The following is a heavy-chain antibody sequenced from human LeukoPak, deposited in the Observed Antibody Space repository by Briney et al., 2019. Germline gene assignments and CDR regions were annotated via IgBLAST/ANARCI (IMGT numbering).Heavy chain of an antibody. V-gene: IGHV4-59*08. Sequence: SETLSLTCTVSGGSISSYYWSWIRQPPGKGLEWIGYIYYSGSTNYNPSLKSRVTISVDTSKNQFSLKLSSVTAADTAVYYCARHELSRWYYYDSSGPYYYYYGMDVWGQGTTVTVSS. D-gene: IGHD3-22*01. CDR2: IYYSGST. CDR1: GGSISSYY. CDR3: ARHELSRWYYYDSSGPYYYYYGMDV. J-gene: IGHJ6*02.